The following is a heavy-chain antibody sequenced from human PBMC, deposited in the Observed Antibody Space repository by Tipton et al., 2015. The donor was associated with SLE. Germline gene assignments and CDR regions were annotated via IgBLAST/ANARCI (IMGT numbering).Heavy chain of an antibody. CDR1: GASISSGHSY. CDR2: IHRGGNT. Sequence: LRLSCTVSGASISSGHSYWGWIRQYPGKGLEWIGYIHRGGNTYSNPSLKSRLTLSVDLSQNQFSLKLTSLTAADTALYYCVRDLTGGYALYAFDVWGQGTLVTVSS. V-gene: IGHV4-31*02. J-gene: IGHJ3*01. CDR3: VRDLTGGYALYAFDV. D-gene: IGHD7-27*01.